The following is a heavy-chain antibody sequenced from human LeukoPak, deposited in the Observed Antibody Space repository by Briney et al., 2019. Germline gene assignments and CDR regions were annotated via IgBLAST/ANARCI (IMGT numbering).Heavy chain of an antibody. CDR1: GGSITSTNY. J-gene: IGHJ4*02. CDR3: AREGGPYRPLDY. CDR2: VNLQGST. Sequence: SGTLSLTCGVSGGSITSTNYWTWGRQPPGKGLKWIGEVNLQGSTNYNPSLMGRVAISVDMSENHISLQLTSVTAADTAVYYCAREGGPYRPLDYSGQGTLVTVSS. V-gene: IGHV4-4*02.